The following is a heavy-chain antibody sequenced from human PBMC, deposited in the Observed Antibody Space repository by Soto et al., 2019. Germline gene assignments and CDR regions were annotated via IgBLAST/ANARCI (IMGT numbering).Heavy chain of an antibody. CDR2: INPNGGVT. D-gene: IGHD5-12*01. CDR1: GDSFNGYY. V-gene: IGHV1-2*04. J-gene: IGHJ6*03. CDR3: ARESGGATATLDYYYFYMDV. Sequence: QVQLVQSGAEVRKPGASVTVSCRSSGDSFNGYYIHWVRQAPGQGFGWMGWINPNGGVTKYAQKFQGWVSMTRDTSISTVYMQLSRLRSDDTAVYYCARESGGATATLDYYYFYMDVWGTGTTVTVSS.